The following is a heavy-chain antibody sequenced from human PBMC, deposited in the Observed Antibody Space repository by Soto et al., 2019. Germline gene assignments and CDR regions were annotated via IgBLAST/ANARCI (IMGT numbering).Heavy chain of an antibody. CDR1: GDSVSSNSAG. Sequence: SQTLSLTRDISGDSVSSNSAGWNWIRQTPSRGLEWLGRTYYKSKWYYTYAASVKSRITVSPDTSKNQFSLQLTSVTPEDMAVYYCARGSWDDVSGHYYMDVWDKGTTVTVSS. J-gene: IGHJ6*03. D-gene: IGHD1-1*01. CDR3: ARGSWDDVSGHYYMDV. V-gene: IGHV6-1*01. CDR2: TYYKSKWYY.